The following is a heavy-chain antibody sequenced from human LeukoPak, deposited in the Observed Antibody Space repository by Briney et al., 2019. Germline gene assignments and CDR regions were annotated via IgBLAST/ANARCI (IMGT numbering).Heavy chain of an antibody. J-gene: IGHJ4*02. CDR3: ATATVTSGLDY. D-gene: IGHD4-17*01. Sequence: GESLKISCKCSGYSFTKYWIAWVRQMPGKGLEWMGIIYPGDSDTRYSPSFQGQVTISADKSTSTAYLQWSSLKASDTAIYYCATATVTSGLDYWGQGTLVTVSS. CDR2: IYPGDSDT. CDR1: GYSFTKYW. V-gene: IGHV5-51*01.